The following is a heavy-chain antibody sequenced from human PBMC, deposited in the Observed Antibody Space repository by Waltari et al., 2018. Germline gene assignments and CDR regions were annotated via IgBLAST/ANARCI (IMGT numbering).Heavy chain of an antibody. V-gene: IGHV1-3*01. CDR1: GYTFTSYA. CDR2: INAGNGNT. CDR3: ARSITIFGVVIFLFDY. D-gene: IGHD3-3*01. Sequence: QVQLVQSGAEVKKPGASVKVSCKASGYTFTSYAMHWVRQAPGQRLEWMGWINAGNGNTKYSQKFQGRVTITRDTSASTAYMELSSLRSEDTAVYYCARSITIFGVVIFLFDYWGQGTLVTVSS. J-gene: IGHJ4*02.